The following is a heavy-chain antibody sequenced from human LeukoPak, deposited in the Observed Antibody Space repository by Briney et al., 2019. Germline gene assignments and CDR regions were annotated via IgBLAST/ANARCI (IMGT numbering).Heavy chain of an antibody. V-gene: IGHV4-39*01. CDR2: TFSGGNA. Sequence: SETPSLTCSVSGGSISSAIFYWGWIRQPPWMGLEWIGSTFSGGNAYHNPSLKSRVTISVDTSKNQFSLKLISVTAADTAVYYCVRLLPSSGYVLGDWFDPWGQGTLVTVSS. J-gene: IGHJ5*02. CDR1: GGSISSAIFY. CDR3: VRLLPSSGYVLGDWFDP. D-gene: IGHD3-22*01.